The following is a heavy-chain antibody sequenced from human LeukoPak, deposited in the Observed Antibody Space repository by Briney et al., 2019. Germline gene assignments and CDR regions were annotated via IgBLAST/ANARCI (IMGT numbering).Heavy chain of an antibody. CDR2: ISSSSSYR. CDR1: GFTFSSYS. J-gene: IGHJ4*02. CDR3: ARVSPNEAILWWSIDY. Sequence: SLTLSCTGSGFTFSSYSLNWVRQAPGKGLEWVSSISSSSSYRYYEETVKGRFSISRDKARNPLYLQMNSLRAEDTAVYYCARVSPNEAILWWSIDYWGQGTLVTVSS. D-gene: IGHD2-21*01. V-gene: IGHV3-21*01.